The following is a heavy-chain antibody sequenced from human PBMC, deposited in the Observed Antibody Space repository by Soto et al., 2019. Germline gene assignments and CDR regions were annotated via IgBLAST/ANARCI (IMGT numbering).Heavy chain of an antibody. CDR1: GYTLTTYS. V-gene: IGHV1-3*01. D-gene: IGHD6-19*01. Sequence: QVQLVQSGAEVKKPGASVKVSCKASGYTLTTYSMHWVRQAPGQRLEWMGWMNPLNGDTKYSQRFQGRLTIIRDTSASTAYMELSSLRSEDTAIYYWARGSSGGFEIWGQGTMVTVSS. CDR3: ARGSSGGFEI. J-gene: IGHJ3*02. CDR2: MNPLNGDT.